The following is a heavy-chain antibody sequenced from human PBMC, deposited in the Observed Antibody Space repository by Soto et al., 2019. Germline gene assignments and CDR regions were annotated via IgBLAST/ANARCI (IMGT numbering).Heavy chain of an antibody. CDR3: ARAGGVCRGGTCTHKYFYGMDV. D-gene: IGHD2-15*01. Sequence: EVHLVESGGGLVQPGGSLRVSCAASGFTFSHYWMHWVRQAPGMGLVWVSRINSDGSSTHYADSVKGRFTISRDNAKNTLCLQMNSLSAEDTAVYYCARAGGVCRGGTCTHKYFYGMDVWGQVTTVTVSS. J-gene: IGHJ6*02. CDR2: INSDGSST. CDR1: GFTFSHYW. V-gene: IGHV3-74*01.